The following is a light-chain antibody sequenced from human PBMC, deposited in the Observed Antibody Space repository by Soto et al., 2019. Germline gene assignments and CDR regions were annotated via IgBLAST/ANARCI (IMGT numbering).Light chain of an antibody. CDR3: SSFTSAYTFV. CDR1: SSDVGSYDY. Sequence: QSVLIQPPSVSGSPGQSVTISCTGTSSDVGSYDYVSWYQQHPGTVPKPMIYNVNTQPSGVPDRFSGSKSGNTASLTVSGLQADDEADYYCSSFTSAYTFVFGSGTKVTVL. V-gene: IGLV2-11*01. J-gene: IGLJ1*01. CDR2: NVN.